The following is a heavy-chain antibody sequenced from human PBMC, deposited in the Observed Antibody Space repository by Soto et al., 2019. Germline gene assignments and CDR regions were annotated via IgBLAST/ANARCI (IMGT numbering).Heavy chain of an antibody. D-gene: IGHD4-17*01. CDR2: MYYTGST. Sequence: QVQLQESGPGLVKPSQTLSLTCTVSGGSIRSGDYYWSWIRQPPGKGLEWIGYMYYTGSTYYNPSLKSRVTISVDTSKNQFSLKLSSVTAADTAVYYCAREDFRAVTPDYWGQGTLVTVSS. CDR3: AREDFRAVTPDY. CDR1: GGSIRSGDYY. V-gene: IGHV4-30-4*01. J-gene: IGHJ4*02.